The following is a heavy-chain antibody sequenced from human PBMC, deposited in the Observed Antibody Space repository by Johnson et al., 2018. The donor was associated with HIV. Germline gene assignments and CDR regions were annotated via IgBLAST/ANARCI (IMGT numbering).Heavy chain of an antibody. CDR2: ISGSGGST. J-gene: IGHJ3*02. V-gene: IGHV3-23*04. CDR1: GFTFSSYA. D-gene: IGHD3/OR15-3a*01. Sequence: VHLVESGGGLVQPGGSLRLSCAASGFTFSSYAMSWVRQAPGKGLEWVSAISGSGGSTYYADSVKGRFTISRDNSKNSLYLQMNSLRAEDTAFYYCARGGLGYQNIHDALDIWGQGTMVTVSS. CDR3: ARGGLGYQNIHDALDI.